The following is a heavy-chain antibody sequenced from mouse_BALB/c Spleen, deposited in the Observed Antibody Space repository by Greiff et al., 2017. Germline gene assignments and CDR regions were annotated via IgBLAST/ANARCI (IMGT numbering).Heavy chain of an antibody. D-gene: IGHD2-14*01. CDR1: GFTFSDYY. Sequence: EVKVVESGGGLVKPGGSLKLSCAASGFTFSDYYMYWVRQTPEKRLEWVATISDGGSYTYYPDSVKGRFTISRDNAKNNLYLQMSSLKSEDTAMYYCARGEVRGPFDYWGQGTTLTVSS. V-gene: IGHV5-4*02. J-gene: IGHJ2*01. CDR2: ISDGGSYT. CDR3: ARGEVRGPFDY.